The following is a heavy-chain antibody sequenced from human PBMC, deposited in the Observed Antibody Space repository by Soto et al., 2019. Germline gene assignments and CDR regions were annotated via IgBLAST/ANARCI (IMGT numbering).Heavy chain of an antibody. Sequence: SETLSLTCAVYGGSFSGYYWSWIRQPPGKGLEWIGEINHSGSTNYNPSLKSRVTISVDTSKNQFSLKLSSVTAADMTLYYCALSLAPYFGTCFDSWCQGTLVSVS. CDR1: GGSFSGYY. V-gene: IGHV4-34*01. CDR3: ALSLAPYFGTCFDS. D-gene: IGHD3-10*01. CDR2: INHSGST. J-gene: IGHJ5*01.